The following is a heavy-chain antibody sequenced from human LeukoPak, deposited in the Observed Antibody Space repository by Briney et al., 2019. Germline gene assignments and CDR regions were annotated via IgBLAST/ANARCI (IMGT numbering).Heavy chain of an antibody. D-gene: IGHD5-12*01. Sequence: GESLKISCKGSGYSLTVYWSGWVRRLPGKGLEWMGIIFPGDSATRYSPSFQGQVTISAAKSITTAYLQWSSLKASDTPMIYCARGGGGYDFLLQIYFDYWGQGTLVTVSS. CDR2: IFPGDSAT. CDR1: GYSLTVYW. CDR3: ARGGGGYDFLLQIYFDY. J-gene: IGHJ4*02. V-gene: IGHV5-51*01.